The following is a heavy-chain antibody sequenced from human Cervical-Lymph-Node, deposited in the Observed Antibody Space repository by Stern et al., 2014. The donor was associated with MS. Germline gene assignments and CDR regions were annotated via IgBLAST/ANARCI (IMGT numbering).Heavy chain of an antibody. D-gene: IGHD3-10*01. CDR3: ARGGRGVGLEY. V-gene: IGHV3-30-3*01. Sequence: VQLVESGGGVVQPGRSLSLSFVASGFTFSTYAMHWVRQALGKGLEWVAFVSYDGTQRNSTDSVKARFTISRDNSKNTLYLHMNSLRDEDTAVYFCARGGRGVGLEYWGQGALVTVSS. J-gene: IGHJ4*02. CDR2: VSYDGTQR. CDR1: GFTFSTYA.